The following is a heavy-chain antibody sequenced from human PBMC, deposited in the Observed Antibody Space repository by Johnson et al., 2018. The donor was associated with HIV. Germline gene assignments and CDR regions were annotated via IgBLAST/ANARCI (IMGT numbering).Heavy chain of an antibody. CDR1: GFTFGDYA. Sequence: VQLVESGGGLVQPGRSLRLSCTASGFTFGDYAMSWVRQAPGKGLAWVGFIRSKAYGGTTEYAASVKGRFTISRDNSKNTLYMQMNSLRAEDTAVYYCAKASGNGYYVDAFDIWGQGTRVTVSS. J-gene: IGHJ3*02. D-gene: IGHD3-3*01. V-gene: IGHV3-49*04. CDR3: AKASGNGYYVDAFDI. CDR2: IRSKAYGGTT.